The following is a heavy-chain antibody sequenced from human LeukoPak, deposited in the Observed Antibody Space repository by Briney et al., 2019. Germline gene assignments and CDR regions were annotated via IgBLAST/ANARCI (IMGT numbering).Heavy chain of an antibody. Sequence: RTSETLSLTCAVYGGSFSGYYWSWIRQPPGKGLEWIGEINHSGSTNYNPSLKSRVTISVDTSKNQFSLKLSSVTAADTAVYYCAREGGTYYYGSGSSCWFDPWGQGTLVTVSS. D-gene: IGHD3-10*01. V-gene: IGHV4-34*01. CDR3: AREGGTYYYGSGSSCWFDP. CDR1: GGSFSGYY. CDR2: INHSGST. J-gene: IGHJ5*02.